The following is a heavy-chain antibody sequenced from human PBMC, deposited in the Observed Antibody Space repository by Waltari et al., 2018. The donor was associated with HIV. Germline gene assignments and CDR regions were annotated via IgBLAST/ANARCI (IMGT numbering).Heavy chain of an antibody. CDR3: ASPGPYCGGDCYLD. D-gene: IGHD2-21*02. CDR1: GFVFNDFY. CDR2: ISSSGTTI. Sequence: QVQLVESGGGLVKPGGSLRLSCAASGFVFNDFYMSWFRQAPGKGLEWISYISSSGTTIYYRDSVKGRFTISRDNAKNSLSLQMNSLRAEDTAVYYCASPGPYCGGDCYLDWGPGTLVTVSS. J-gene: IGHJ4*02. V-gene: IGHV3-11*01.